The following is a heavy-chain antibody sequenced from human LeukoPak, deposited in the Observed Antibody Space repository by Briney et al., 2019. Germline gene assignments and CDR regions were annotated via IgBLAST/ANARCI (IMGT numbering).Heavy chain of an antibody. V-gene: IGHV1-69*04. CDR3: ARAEMLTTVTWFDP. CDR2: IIPILGIA. D-gene: IGHD4-4*01. J-gene: IGHJ5*02. Sequence: SVKVSCKASGGTFSSYAISWMRQAPGQGLEWMGRIIPILGIANYAQKFQGRVTITADKSTSTAYMELSSLRSEDTAVYYCARAEMLTTVTWFDPWGQGTLVTVSS. CDR1: GGTFSSYA.